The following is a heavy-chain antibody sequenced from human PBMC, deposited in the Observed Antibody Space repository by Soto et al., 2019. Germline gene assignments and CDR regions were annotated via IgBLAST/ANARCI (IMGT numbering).Heavy chain of an antibody. V-gene: IGHV1-69*08. Sequence: QVQLVQSGAEVKKPGSSVKVSCKASGGTFSSYTISWVRQAPGQGLEWMGRIIPILGIANYAQKFQGRVTITAYKSTSTAYMELSSLRSEDTAVYYCAREGRRDGYTLDYWGQGTLVTVSS. CDR2: IIPILGIA. CDR3: AREGRRDGYTLDY. J-gene: IGHJ4*02. D-gene: IGHD5-12*01. CDR1: GGTFSSYT.